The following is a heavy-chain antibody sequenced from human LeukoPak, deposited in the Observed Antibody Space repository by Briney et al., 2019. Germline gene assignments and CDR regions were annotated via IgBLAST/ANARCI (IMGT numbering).Heavy chain of an antibody. CDR1: GDSVSSNSAA. Sequence: SQTLSLTCAISGDSVSSNSAAWNWIRQSPSRGLEWLGRTYYRSKWYNDYAVSVKSRITINPDTSKNQFSLQLNSVTAADTAVYYCARHPPNGIAAAGGFDYWGQGTLVTVSS. D-gene: IGHD6-13*01. CDR2: TYYRSKWYN. CDR3: ARHPPNGIAAAGGFDY. V-gene: IGHV6-1*01. J-gene: IGHJ4*02.